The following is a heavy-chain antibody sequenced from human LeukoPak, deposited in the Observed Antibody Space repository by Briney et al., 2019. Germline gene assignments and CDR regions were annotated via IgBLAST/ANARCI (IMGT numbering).Heavy chain of an antibody. CDR2: IHYTGTT. V-gene: IGHV4-39*01. J-gene: IGHJ4*02. CDR3: ARHGRHGDYSY. D-gene: IGHD4-17*01. CDR1: GGSISSGCAYF. Sequence: SETLSLTCTVSGGSISSGCAYFWDWLRQPPGKGLEWIGVIHYTGTTDYNPSLKSRVTISVDTSRNQFSLKLTSVTATDAAVYYCARHGRHGDYSYWGQGTLVTVSS.